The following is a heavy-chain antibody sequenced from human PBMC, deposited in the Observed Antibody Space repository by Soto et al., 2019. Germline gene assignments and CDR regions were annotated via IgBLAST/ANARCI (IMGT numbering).Heavy chain of an antibody. CDR3: ARPKRSGYDRGDSYYHTMDG. Sequence: QMRLVQSGAEVKNSGSSVKVSCKASGGTSSNFVITWVRQVPGQGLEWLGGILPMFGAVKYAQKFQDRLTITADRTTDTDSMELGSLRSEDTAVYYCARPKRSGYDRGDSYYHTMDGWGHGTTVTVS. J-gene: IGHJ6*02. CDR1: GGTSSNFV. D-gene: IGHD3-3*01. CDR2: ILPMFGAV. V-gene: IGHV1-69*06.